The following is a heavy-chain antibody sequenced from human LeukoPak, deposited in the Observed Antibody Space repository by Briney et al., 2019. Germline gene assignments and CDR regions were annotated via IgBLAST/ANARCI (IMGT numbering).Heavy chain of an antibody. CDR3: AKGYGGQPKYYFDY. CDR2: ISWNSGSI. D-gene: IGHD4-17*01. J-gene: IGHJ4*02. CDR1: GFTFDDYA. Sequence: GGSLRLSCAASGFTFDDYAMHWVRQAPGKGLEWVSGISWNSGSIGYADSVKGRFTISRDNAKNSLYLQMNSLRAEDTALYYCAKGYGGQPKYYFDYWGQGTLVTVSS. V-gene: IGHV3-9*01.